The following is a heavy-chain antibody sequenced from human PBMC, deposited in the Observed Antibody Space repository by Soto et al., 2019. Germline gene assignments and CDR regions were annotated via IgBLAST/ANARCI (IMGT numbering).Heavy chain of an antibody. J-gene: IGHJ6*02. CDR2: INPNSGGT. CDR3: ARDVNGRDYGDYYYGMDV. Sequence: ASVKVSCKASGYTFTGYYMHWVRQAPGQGLEWMGWINPNSGGTNYAQKFQGWVTMTRETSISTAYMELSRLRSDDTAVYYCARDVNGRDYGDYYYGMDVWGQGTTVTVSS. D-gene: IGHD4-17*01. V-gene: IGHV1-2*04. CDR1: GYTFTGYY.